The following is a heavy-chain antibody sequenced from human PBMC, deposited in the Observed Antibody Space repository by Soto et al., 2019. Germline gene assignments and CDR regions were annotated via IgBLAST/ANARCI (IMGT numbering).Heavy chain of an antibody. CDR1: GSSISSSTHY. Sequence: SETLSLTSTVSGSSISSSTHYWGWIRQPPGKGLEWIGSIYHSGNTYYKPSLKSRVTISVDTSKNQFSLKLRSVTAADTAVYYCVRHLSGSAIVGQYWGQG. V-gene: IGHV4-39*01. D-gene: IGHD3-10*01. CDR3: VRHLSGSAIVGQY. J-gene: IGHJ4*02. CDR2: IYHSGNT.